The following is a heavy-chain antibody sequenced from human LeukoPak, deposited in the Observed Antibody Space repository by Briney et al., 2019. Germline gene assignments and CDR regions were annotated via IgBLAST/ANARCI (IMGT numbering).Heavy chain of an antibody. CDR1: GGSISSYY. CDR3: ARHGYYDSSGYHFDY. CDR2: IYYSGST. V-gene: IGHV4-59*08. J-gene: IGHJ4*02. Sequence: AGTLSLTCTVSGGSISSYYWSWIRQPPGKGLEWIGYIYYSGSTNYNPSLKSRVTISVDTSKNQFSLKLSSVTAADTAVYYCARHGYYDSSGYHFDYWGQGTLVTVCS. D-gene: IGHD3-22*01.